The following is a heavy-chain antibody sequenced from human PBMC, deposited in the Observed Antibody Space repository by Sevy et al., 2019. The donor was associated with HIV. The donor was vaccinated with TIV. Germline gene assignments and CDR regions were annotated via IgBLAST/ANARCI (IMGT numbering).Heavy chain of an antibody. V-gene: IGHV3-74*01. D-gene: IGHD1-1*01. CDR3: TRVYHITWNGHYFDY. Sequence: GGSLRLSCAASGFTFSSYWMNWVRQAPGKGLVWVSRLSSDGSTTIYADSVKGRFTISRDNAKNTQYLQINSLGAEDTAVYYCTRVYHITWNGHYFDYWGQGTLVTVSS. CDR2: LSSDGSTT. J-gene: IGHJ4*02. CDR1: GFTFSSYW.